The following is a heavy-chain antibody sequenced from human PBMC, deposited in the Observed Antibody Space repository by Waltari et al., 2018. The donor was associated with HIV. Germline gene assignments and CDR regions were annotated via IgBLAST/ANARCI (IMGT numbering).Heavy chain of an antibody. J-gene: IGHJ4*02. CDR3: AKGQYSSGWNFDY. CDR1: GFTFSSYS. Sequence: EVQLLESGGGLVQPGGALRIHWAASGFTFSSYSMSWVRQAPGKGLVWVSTISGSGGNTYYADSVKGRFTISRDNSKNTLYLQMNSLRAEDTAVYYCAKGQYSSGWNFDYWGQGTLVTVSS. D-gene: IGHD6-19*01. CDR2: ISGSGGNT. V-gene: IGHV3-23*01.